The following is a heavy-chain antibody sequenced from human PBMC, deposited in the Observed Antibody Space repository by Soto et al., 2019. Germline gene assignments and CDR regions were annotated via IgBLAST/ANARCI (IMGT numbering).Heavy chain of an antibody. CDR2: ISSSSSYI. J-gene: IGHJ6*02. Sequence: EVQLVESGGGLVKPGGSLRLSCEASGFTFSRYSMNWVRQAPGKGLEWVSSISSSSSYIYYADSVKGRFTISRDNAKNSLYLQMNSLRAEDTAVYYCARVHGDYGMDVWGQGTTVTVSS. V-gene: IGHV3-21*01. CDR3: ARVHGDYGMDV. D-gene: IGHD4-17*01. CDR1: GFTFSRYS.